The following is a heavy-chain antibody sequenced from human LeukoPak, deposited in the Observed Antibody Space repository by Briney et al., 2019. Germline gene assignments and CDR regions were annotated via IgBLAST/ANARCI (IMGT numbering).Heavy chain of an antibody. V-gene: IGHV3-48*03. CDR1: GFTFSSYE. J-gene: IGHJ3*02. D-gene: IGHD2-2*01. CDR3: ARDLKGQYRDAFDI. Sequence: SGGSLRLSCAASGFTFSSYELNWVRQAPGKGLEWVSYISSSGSTIKYADSVKGRFTISRGSAKNSLYLQMNSLRAEDTAVYYCARDLKGQYRDAFDIWGQGTMVTVSS. CDR2: ISSSGSTI.